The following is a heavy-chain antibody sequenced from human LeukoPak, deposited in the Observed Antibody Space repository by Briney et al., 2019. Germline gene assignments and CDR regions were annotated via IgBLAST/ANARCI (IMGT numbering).Heavy chain of an antibody. D-gene: IGHD5-12*01. J-gene: IGHJ5*02. Sequence: GASVKVSCKASGGTFSSYAISWVRQAPGQGLEWMGRIIPILGIANYARKFQGRVTITADKSTSTAYMELSSLRSEDTAVYYCARSVVANEENWFDPWGQGTLVTVSS. CDR3: ARSVVANEENWFDP. V-gene: IGHV1-69*04. CDR1: GGTFSSYA. CDR2: IIPILGIA.